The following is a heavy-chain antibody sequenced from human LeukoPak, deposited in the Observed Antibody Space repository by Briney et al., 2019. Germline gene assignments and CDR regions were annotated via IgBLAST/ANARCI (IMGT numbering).Heavy chain of an antibody. CDR2: IIPIFGTA. V-gene: IGHV1-69*05. D-gene: IGHD3-9*01. CDR1: GGTFSSYA. CDR3: ARDRAYDILTGLSMDV. J-gene: IGHJ6*04. Sequence: SVKVSCKASGGTFSSYAISWVRQAPGQGLEWMGGIIPIFGTANYAQKFQGRVTITTDESTSTAYMELSSLRSEDTAVYYCARDRAYDILTGLSMDVWGKGTTVTVSS.